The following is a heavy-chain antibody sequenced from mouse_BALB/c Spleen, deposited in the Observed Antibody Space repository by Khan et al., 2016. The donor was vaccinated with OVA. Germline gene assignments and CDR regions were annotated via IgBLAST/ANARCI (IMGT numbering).Heavy chain of an antibody. CDR3: ARFYYYEGYFDV. Sequence: QVQLKESGPGLVQPSQSLSITCTVSGFSLTSYGVHWVRQPPGKGLEWLGVIWSYGSTDYNAAFISRLSISKDNSKSQVFFKMNSLQADDTAIYYCARFYYYEGYFDVWGAGTTGTVSS. CDR1: GFSLTSYG. V-gene: IGHV2-4*02. CDR2: IWSYGST. J-gene: IGHJ1*01. D-gene: IGHD2-4*01.